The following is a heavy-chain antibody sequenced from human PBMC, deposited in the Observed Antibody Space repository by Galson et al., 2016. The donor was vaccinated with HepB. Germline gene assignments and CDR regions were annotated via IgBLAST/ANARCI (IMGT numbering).Heavy chain of an antibody. J-gene: IGHJ3*01. Sequence: QSGAEVKKPGESLKISCKGSGYSFSSYWIAWVRQMPGKGLEYMGIMYPGDSDTRYSPSFQGQVTISADESINTAYLQWSSLKASDTAMYYCARAELLWFGDLWGAFDVWGQGTMVSVSS. V-gene: IGHV5-51*01. CDR2: MYPGDSDT. CDR1: GYSFSSYW. CDR3: ARAELLWFGDLWGAFDV. D-gene: IGHD3-10*01.